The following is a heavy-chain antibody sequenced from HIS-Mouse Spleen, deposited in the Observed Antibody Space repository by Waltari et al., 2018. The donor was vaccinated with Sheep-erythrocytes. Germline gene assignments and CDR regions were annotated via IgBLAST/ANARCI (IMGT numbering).Heavy chain of an antibody. Sequence: QVQLVQSGAEVKKPGASVKVSCKASGYTFTSYDINWVRQATGQGLEWMGWMNPSSGTTGYAQKFQGRVTMTRNTSKSTAYMEQSSLRSEDTAVYYCARGHYSGYDFDYWGQGTLVTVSS. J-gene: IGHJ4*02. V-gene: IGHV1-8*01. D-gene: IGHD5-12*01. CDR1: GYTFTSYD. CDR3: ARGHYSGYDFDY. CDR2: MNPSSGTT.